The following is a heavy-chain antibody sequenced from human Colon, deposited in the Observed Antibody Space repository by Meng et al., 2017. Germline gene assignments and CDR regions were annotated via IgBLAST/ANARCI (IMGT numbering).Heavy chain of an antibody. D-gene: IGHD1-26*01. Sequence: VGSRGGLVPPWGSLRLSWAASGFSVSGSWMHWVRQVPGKGLVWVSRINPDGSSITYADSVKGRFTISRDNSMNTLYLQMSSLTAEDTAFYYCARGSTPTNFDYWGQGTLVTVSS. CDR1: GFSVSGSW. J-gene: IGHJ4*02. V-gene: IGHV3-74*01. CDR3: ARGSTPTNFDY. CDR2: INPDGSSI.